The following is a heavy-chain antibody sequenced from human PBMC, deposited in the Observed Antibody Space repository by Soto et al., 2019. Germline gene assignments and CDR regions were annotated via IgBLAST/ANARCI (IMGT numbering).Heavy chain of an antibody. Sequence: PSQTVSLTFAISGDRVSVNSAAWNWIRHSPSRCLEWLGRTYYKSKWNNDYALSVKSRITINPDTSKNQFSLHLYSVTPEDTAVYYCTGITWFRGMDVWGQGTPVTVSS. D-gene: IGHD3-10*01. V-gene: IGHV6-1*01. CDR2: TYYKSKWNN. CDR3: TGITWFRGMDV. J-gene: IGHJ6*02. CDR1: GDRVSVNSAA.